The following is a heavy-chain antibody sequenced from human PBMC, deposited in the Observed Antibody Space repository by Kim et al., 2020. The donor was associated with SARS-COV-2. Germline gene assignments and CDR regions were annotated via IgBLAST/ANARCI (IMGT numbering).Heavy chain of an antibody. CDR3: ACIVIFVVVTAADSRNFDN. V-gene: IGHV3-23*01. CDR1: GFTFSSYA. J-gene: IGHJ4*02. Sequence: GGSLRLFCAASGFTFSSYAMSWVRQAPGKGLEWVSAISGSGGSTYYAASVKGRFTISRDNSKNTLYLQMNSLRAEDTAVYYCACIVIFVVVTAADSRNFDNWGQGTLVTVSS. D-gene: IGHD2-21*02. CDR2: ISGSGGST.